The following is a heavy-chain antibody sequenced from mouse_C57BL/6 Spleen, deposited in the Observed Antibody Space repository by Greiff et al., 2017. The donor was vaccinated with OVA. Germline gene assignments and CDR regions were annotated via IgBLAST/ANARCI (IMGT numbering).Heavy chain of an antibody. CDR2: ISDGGSYT. CDR1: GFTFSSYA. Sequence: EVKLVESGGGLVKPGGSLKLSCAASGFTFSSYAMSWVRQTPEKRLEWVATISDGGSYTYYPDNVKGRFPISRDNAKNNLYLQMSHLKSEDTAMYYCARELEGGYYFDYWGQGTTLTVSS. V-gene: IGHV5-4*01. J-gene: IGHJ2*01. CDR3: ARELEGGYYFDY.